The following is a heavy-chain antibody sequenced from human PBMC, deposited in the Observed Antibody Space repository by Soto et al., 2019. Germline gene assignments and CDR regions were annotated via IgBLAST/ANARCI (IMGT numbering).Heavy chain of an antibody. CDR3: ARRRGFPYYYGMDV. D-gene: IGHD5-12*01. CDR2: IYHSGST. J-gene: IGHJ6*02. CDR1: GGSISSGGYS. Sequence: LQLQESGSGLVKPSQTLSLTCAVSGGSISSGGYSWSWIRQPPGKGLEWIRYIYHSGSTYYNPSLKSRVTISVDRSKNQFSLKLSSVTAADTAVYYCARRRGFPYYYGMDVWGQGTTVTVSS. V-gene: IGHV4-30-2*01.